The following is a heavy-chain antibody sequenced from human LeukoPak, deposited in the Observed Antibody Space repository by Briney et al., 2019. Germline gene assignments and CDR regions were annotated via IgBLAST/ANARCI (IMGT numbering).Heavy chain of an antibody. CDR3: ARGWGDTAMVLSAWFDP. CDR1: GGSIGSGDYC. J-gene: IGHJ5*02. D-gene: IGHD5-18*01. V-gene: IGHV4-30-4*01. Sequence: SQTLSLTCTVSGGSIGSGDYCWSWIRQPPGKSLEWIGYIYYSGSTYYNPSLKSRVTISVDTSKNQFSLKLSSVTAADTAVYYCARGWGDTAMVLSAWFDPWGQGTLVTVSS. CDR2: IYYSGST.